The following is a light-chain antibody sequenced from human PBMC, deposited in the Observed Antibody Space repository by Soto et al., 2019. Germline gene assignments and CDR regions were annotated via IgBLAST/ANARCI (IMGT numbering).Light chain of an antibody. V-gene: IGLV1-40*01. J-gene: IGLJ2*01. Sequence: QSALTQPPSVSGAPGQRVTISCTGSSSNIGAGYDVHWYQQLPGTAPKLLIYVNSNRPSGVPDRFSGSKSGTSASLAITGLQAEDETDYYCPSYDSSLSAVVFGGGTKLTVL. CDR2: VNS. CDR3: PSYDSSLSAVV. CDR1: SSNIGAGYD.